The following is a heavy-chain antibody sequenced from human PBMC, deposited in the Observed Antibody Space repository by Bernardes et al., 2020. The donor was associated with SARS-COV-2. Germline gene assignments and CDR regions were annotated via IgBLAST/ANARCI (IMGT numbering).Heavy chain of an antibody. CDR2: IYYSEST. CDR3: ARDRSTLGNGMDV. Sequence: SETLSLTRTVSGGSISSYYWSWIRQPPGKGLEWIGYIYYSESTNYNPSLKSRVTISVDTSKNQFSLKLSSVTAADTAVYYCARDRSTLGNGMDVWGQGTTVTVSS. CDR1: GGSISSYY. V-gene: IGHV4-59*01. J-gene: IGHJ6*02. D-gene: IGHD3-16*01.